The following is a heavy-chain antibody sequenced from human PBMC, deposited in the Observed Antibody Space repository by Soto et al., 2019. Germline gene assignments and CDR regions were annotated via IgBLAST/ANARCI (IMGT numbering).Heavy chain of an antibody. CDR1: GYSFTSYW. D-gene: IGHD6-19*01. J-gene: IGHJ4*02. V-gene: IGHV5-10-1*01. Sequence: GESLKISCKGSGYSFTSYWISWVRQMPGKGLEWMGRIDPSDSYTNYSPSFQGHVTISADKSISTAYLQWSSLKASDTAVYYCARSPGGYSSGWYMWYFDYWGQGTLVTVSS. CDR3: ARSPGGYSSGWYMWYFDY. CDR2: IDPSDSYT.